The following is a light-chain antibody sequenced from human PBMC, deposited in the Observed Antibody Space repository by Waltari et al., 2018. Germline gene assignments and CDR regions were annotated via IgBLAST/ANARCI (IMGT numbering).Light chain of an antibody. CDR3: HQSRSFPIT. Sequence: EIVLTQSPDFQSVTPKEKVTITCRASQSIVSSLHWYQQKPGQSPKLLITYASQSFSGAPSRFSGSGSGTDFTLTLNGLEAEDAATYYCHQSRSFPITFGQGTRLEIK. J-gene: IGKJ5*01. CDR1: QSIVSS. CDR2: YAS. V-gene: IGKV6-21*01.